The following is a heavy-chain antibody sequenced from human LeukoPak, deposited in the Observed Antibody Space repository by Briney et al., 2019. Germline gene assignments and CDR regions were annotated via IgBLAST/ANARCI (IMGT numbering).Heavy chain of an antibody. J-gene: IGHJ4*02. CDR1: GYTFTGSY. D-gene: IGHD2-8*01. CDR2: INPNSGGT. V-gene: IGHV1-2*02. CDR3: ARVAYRTKGVCMNFDL. Sequence: ASLKVSCKASGYTFTGSYIHWMRQAPGQGLEWMGWINPNSGGTKYAQNFQGRVIVTRDTSTSTAYMELSGLRADDTAVYYCARVAYRTKGVCMNFDLWGQGTLVTVSS.